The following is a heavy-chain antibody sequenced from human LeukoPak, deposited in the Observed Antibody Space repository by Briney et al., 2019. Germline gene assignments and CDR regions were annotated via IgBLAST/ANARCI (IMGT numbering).Heavy chain of an antibody. V-gene: IGHV3-21*01. CDR1: GFTFSIYS. Sequence: GGSLRLSCAASGFTFSIYSMNWVRQAPGKGLEWVSSISSSSSYIYYAGSLKGRSTISRDKAENSLYLQMNSLRAEHTAVYYCARIAAAGTEDYGMDVWGTGTTVTVSS. CDR2: ISSSSSYI. D-gene: IGHD6-13*01. CDR3: ARIAAAGTEDYGMDV. J-gene: IGHJ6*04.